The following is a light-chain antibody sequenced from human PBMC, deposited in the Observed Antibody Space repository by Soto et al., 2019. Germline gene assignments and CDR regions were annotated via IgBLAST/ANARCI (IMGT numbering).Light chain of an antibody. Sequence: DIQMTQSPSSLSSSVGDRVTITCRTSQSIISSLNWYQQQPGKAPKRLIYAASSLHSGVPSRFSGSGSGADFTLTISSLQPEDFATYYCQQSYSTPLTFGGGTKVDIK. J-gene: IGKJ4*01. V-gene: IGKV1-39*01. CDR1: QSIISS. CDR3: QQSYSTPLT. CDR2: AAS.